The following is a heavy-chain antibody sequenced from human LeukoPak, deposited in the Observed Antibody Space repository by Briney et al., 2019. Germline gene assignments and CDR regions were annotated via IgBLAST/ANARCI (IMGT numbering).Heavy chain of an antibody. CDR3: ASLEGGPSDGR. J-gene: IGHJ4*02. Sequence: PGGSLRLSCEVSGFPLRSRYMTWVRQPPGKGLECVAVIYSGGTTYHIDSVKGRFTISRDISKSTMYLEMNNLRVEDMAIYYCASLEGGPSDGRWGQGTLVTVSS. D-gene: IGHD3-3*01. CDR2: IYSGGTT. V-gene: IGHV3-53*01. CDR1: GFPLRSRY.